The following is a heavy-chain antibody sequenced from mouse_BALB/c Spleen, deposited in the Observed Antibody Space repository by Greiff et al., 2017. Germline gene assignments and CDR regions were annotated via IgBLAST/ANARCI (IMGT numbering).Heavy chain of an antibody. Sequence: EVQLVESGGGLVKPGGSLKLSCAASGFTFSSYAMSWVRQSPEKRLEWVAEISSGGSYTYYPDTVTGRFTISRDNAKNTLYLEMSSLRSEDTAMYYCARDDYGYYAMDYWGQGTSVTVSS. D-gene: IGHD1-2*01. V-gene: IGHV5-9-4*01. CDR2: ISSGGSYT. J-gene: IGHJ4*01. CDR3: ARDDYGYYAMDY. CDR1: GFTFSSYA.